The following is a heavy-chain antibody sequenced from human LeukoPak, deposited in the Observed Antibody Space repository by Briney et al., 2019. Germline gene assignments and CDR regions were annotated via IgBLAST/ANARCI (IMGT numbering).Heavy chain of an antibody. Sequence: PGGSLRLSCAASGFTFSSYSMNWVRQAPGKGLGGGSYISSSSSAIYYAYSGKGPFTISRDNAKNSLYLQMNSPRAEDTAVYYRARVARGGGEFDYWGQGTLVTVSS. V-gene: IGHV3-48*04. CDR1: GFTFSSYS. CDR3: ARVARGGGEFDY. J-gene: IGHJ4*02. CDR2: ISSSSSAI. D-gene: IGHD4-23*01.